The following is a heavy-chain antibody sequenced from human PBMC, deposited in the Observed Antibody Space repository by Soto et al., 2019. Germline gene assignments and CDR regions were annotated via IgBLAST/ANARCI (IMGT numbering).Heavy chain of an antibody. CDR2: IYPGDSDT. D-gene: IGHD2-2*01. Sequence: PGESLKISCKGSGYSFTSYWIGWVRQMPGKGLEWMGIIYPGDSDTRYSSSFQGQVTISADKSISTAYLQWSSLKASDTAMYYCAQAGYCSSTSCTPRGFDPWGQGTLVTVSS. V-gene: IGHV5-51*01. CDR1: GYSFTSYW. J-gene: IGHJ5*02. CDR3: AQAGYCSSTSCTPRGFDP.